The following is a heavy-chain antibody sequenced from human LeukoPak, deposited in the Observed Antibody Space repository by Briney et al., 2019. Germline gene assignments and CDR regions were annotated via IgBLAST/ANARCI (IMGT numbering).Heavy chain of an antibody. J-gene: IGHJ5*02. Sequence: SETLSLTCAVSGDSISSGDYSWSWIRQPSGKGLEWIGYIFHSGSSYYNPSLKSRVTISVDKSKNQFSLRLTSVTAPDTAVYYCARELWFVNAPGSWFDPWGQGTLVTVSS. CDR1: GDSISSGDYS. CDR2: IFHSGSS. D-gene: IGHD3-10*01. V-gene: IGHV4-30-2*01. CDR3: ARELWFVNAPGSWFDP.